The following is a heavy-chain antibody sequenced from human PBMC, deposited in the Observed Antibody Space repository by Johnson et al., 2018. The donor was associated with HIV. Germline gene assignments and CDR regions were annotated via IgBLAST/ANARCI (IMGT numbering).Heavy chain of an antibody. J-gene: IGHJ3*02. CDR1: GFTFSSYA. Sequence: VQLVESGGGVVQAGRSLRLSCAASGFTFSSYAMHWVRQAPGKGLEWVAVISYDGSNKYYADSVKGRFTVSRDNSKNTLYLQMNSLRADDTAVYYCAKESETYGGNIGFQHAFDIWGQGTMVTVSS. D-gene: IGHD4-23*01. CDR2: ISYDGSNK. CDR3: AKESETYGGNIGFQHAFDI. V-gene: IGHV3-30*04.